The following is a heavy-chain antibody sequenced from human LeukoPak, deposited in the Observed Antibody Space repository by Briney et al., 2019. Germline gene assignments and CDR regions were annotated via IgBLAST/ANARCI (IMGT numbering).Heavy chain of an antibody. CDR3: ARDEKQGFDP. CDR2: IYYSGST. V-gene: IGHV4-59*01. Sequence: SETLSLTCTVSGGSISSYYWSWIRQPPGKGVEWIGYIYYSGSTNYNPSLKSRVTISVDTSKNQFSLKLSSVTAADTAVYYCARDEKQGFDPWGQGTLVTVSS. CDR1: GGSISSYY. J-gene: IGHJ5*02.